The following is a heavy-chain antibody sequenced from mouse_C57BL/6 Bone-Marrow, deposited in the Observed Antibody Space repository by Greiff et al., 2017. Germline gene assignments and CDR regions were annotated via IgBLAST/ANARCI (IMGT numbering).Heavy chain of an antibody. CDR3: ARFRWFAY. J-gene: IGHJ3*01. CDR2: IDPNSGGT. CDR1: GYTFTSYW. Sequence: VQLQQPGAELVKPGASVKLSCKASGYTFTSYWMHWVKQRPGRGLEWIGSIDPNSGGTKYNEKFKSKARLTVDTPSRTAYMQISSLTSEYSAVCSGARFRWFAYWGQGTLVTVSA. V-gene: IGHV1-72*01.